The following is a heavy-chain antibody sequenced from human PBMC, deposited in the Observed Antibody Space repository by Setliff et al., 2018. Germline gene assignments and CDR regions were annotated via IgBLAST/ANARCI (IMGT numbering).Heavy chain of an antibody. CDR2: ISAYNGNT. Sequence: ASVKVSCKASGYTFSNFGFSWVRQAPGQGLEWMGWISAYNGNTNYAQRLRGRVTMTTDTSTNTAYMELRSLTSDDTAIYYCVRDRHSFVVPPEEACFDPWGQGTLVTVSS. V-gene: IGHV1-18*01. CDR1: GYTFSNFG. D-gene: IGHD2-2*01. J-gene: IGHJ5*02. CDR3: VRDRHSFVVPPEEACFDP.